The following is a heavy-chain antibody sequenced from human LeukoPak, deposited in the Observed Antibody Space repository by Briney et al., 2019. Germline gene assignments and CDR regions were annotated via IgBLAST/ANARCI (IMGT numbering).Heavy chain of an antibody. D-gene: IGHD3-22*01. CDR2: IYSSGTT. CDR3: TRGYYEPFDR. Sequence: SETLSLTCTVSGGSISSYYWTWIRQPAEKGLEWIGRIYSSGTTDYNPSLRSRVTLSLDTSKNQFSLKLRSVTAADTALYYCTRGYYEPFDRWGQGTLVTVSS. J-gene: IGHJ4*02. V-gene: IGHV4-4*07. CDR1: GGSISSYY.